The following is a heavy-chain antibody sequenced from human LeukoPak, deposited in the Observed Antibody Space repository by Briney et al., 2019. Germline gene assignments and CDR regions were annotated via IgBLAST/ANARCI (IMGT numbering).Heavy chain of an antibody. V-gene: IGHV3-21*01. D-gene: IGHD3-10*01. CDR2: ITTSSSYL. CDR1: RFTFSSYS. Sequence: GGSLRLSCAASRFTFSSYSMNWVRQAPGKGLEWVSSITTSSSYLYYADSVKGRFTISRDNAKNSLFLQMNSLRAEDTAVYYCATDLIHYYASGAKTWGQGTLVTVSS. CDR3: ATDLIHYYASGAKT. J-gene: IGHJ5*02.